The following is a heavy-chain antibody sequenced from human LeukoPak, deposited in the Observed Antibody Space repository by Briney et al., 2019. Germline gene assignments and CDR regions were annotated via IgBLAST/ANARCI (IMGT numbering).Heavy chain of an antibody. V-gene: IGHV3-21*01. D-gene: IGHD3-16*01. Sequence: GSLSLSCAASGFTFSSYSMNWVRQAPGKGLEWVSSISSSSSYIYYADSVKGRFTISRDNAKNSLYLQMNSLRAEDTAVYYCARGGGGSNDAFDIWGQGTMVTVSS. CDR1: GFTFSSYS. CDR3: ARGGGGSNDAFDI. CDR2: ISSSSSYI. J-gene: IGHJ3*02.